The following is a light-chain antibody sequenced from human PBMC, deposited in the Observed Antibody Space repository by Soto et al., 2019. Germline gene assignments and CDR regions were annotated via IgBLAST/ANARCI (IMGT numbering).Light chain of an antibody. J-gene: IGLJ2*01. CDR2: EVS. CDR3: SSYTGNNNKMV. V-gene: IGLV2-8*01. CDR1: SSDVGGYNY. Sequence: QSALTQYPSASGSPGQSVTISCTGTSSDVGGYNYVSWYQQHPGKAPKLMIFEVSKRPSGVPDRFSGSKSGNTASLTVSGLRAEDEAHYYCSSYTGNNNKMVFGGGTQLTVL.